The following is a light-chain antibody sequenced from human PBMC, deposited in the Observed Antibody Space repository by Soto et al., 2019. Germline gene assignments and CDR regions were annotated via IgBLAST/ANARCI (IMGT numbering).Light chain of an antibody. V-gene: IGLV2-14*01. CDR1: SSDVGGYNY. Sequence: QSALTQPASVSGSPGQSITISCTGTSSDVGGYNYVSWYQQHPGKAPKLMIYEVNNRPSGVSNRFSGSKSGNTASLTISGLQAEEEADYYCSSYTSSSTLVVFGGGTKLTVL. J-gene: IGLJ2*01. CDR2: EVN. CDR3: SSYTSSSTLVV.